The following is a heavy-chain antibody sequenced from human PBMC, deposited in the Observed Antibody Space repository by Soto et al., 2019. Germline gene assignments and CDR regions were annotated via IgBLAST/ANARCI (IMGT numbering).Heavy chain of an antibody. V-gene: IGHV1-8*01. Sequence: GASVKVSCKASGYTFTSYDINWVRQATGQGLEWMGWMNPNSGNTGYAQKLQGRVTMTRNTSISTAYMELSSLRSEDTAVYCCARFDGWYGDYADAFDIWGQGTMVTVSS. CDR1: GYTFTSYD. CDR2: MNPNSGNT. CDR3: ARFDGWYGDYADAFDI. D-gene: IGHD4-17*01. J-gene: IGHJ3*02.